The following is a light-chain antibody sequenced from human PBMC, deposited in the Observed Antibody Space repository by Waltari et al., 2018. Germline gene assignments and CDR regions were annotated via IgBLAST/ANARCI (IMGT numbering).Light chain of an antibody. CDR3: MQATNWPLT. CDR1: QSLVHTDGHTY. V-gene: IGKV2-30*02. CDR2: KVS. J-gene: IGKJ1*01. Sequence: DAVMTQSPLSLPVSLGQPASISCRSSQSLVHTDGHTYLNWFQQRPGQSPRRLIYKVSNRDSGVPDRFSGSGSGTAFTLKISRVEAEDVGIYYCMQATNWPLTFGQGTKVEIQ.